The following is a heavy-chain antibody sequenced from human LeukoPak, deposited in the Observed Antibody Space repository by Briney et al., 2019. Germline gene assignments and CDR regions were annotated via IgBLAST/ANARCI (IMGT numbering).Heavy chain of an antibody. V-gene: IGHV3-23*01. D-gene: IGHD3-3*01. CDR1: GFTFSSYA. Sequence: QAGGSLRLSCAASGFTFSSYAMSWVRQAPGKGLEWVSAISGSGGSTYYADSVKGRFTISRDNSKNTLYLQMNSLRAEDTAVYYCASSPSDSDSWRGYPTVAWGQGSLVTVSS. CDR3: ASSPSDSDSWRGYPTVA. J-gene: IGHJ4*02. CDR2: ISGSGGST.